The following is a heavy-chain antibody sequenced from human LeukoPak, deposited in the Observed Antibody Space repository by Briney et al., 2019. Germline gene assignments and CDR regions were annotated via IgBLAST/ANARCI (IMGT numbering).Heavy chain of an antibody. V-gene: IGHV1-18*01. D-gene: IGHD3-10*01. CDR2: ISAYNGNT. CDR1: GYTFTSYG. J-gene: IGHJ5*02. Sequence: WASVKVSCKASGYTFTSYGISWVRQAPGQGLEWMGWISAYNGNTNYAQKLQGRVTMTTDTSTSTAYMELRSLRSDDTAVYYCARVLNYYGSGSRKWFDPWGQGTLVTVSP. CDR3: ARVLNYYGSGSRKWFDP.